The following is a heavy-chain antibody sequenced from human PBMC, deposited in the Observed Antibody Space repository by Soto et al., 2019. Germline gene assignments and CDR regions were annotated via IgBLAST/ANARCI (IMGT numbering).Heavy chain of an antibody. Sequence: SETLSLTCTVSGGSISSSSYYWGWIRQPPGKGLEWIGSIYYSGSTYYNPSLKSRVTISVDTSKNQFALKLSSVTAADTAVYYCARQCETSPHWFDPWGQGTLVTVSS. CDR2: IYYSGST. J-gene: IGHJ5*02. CDR1: GGSISSSSYY. V-gene: IGHV4-39*01. CDR3: ARQCETSPHWFDP.